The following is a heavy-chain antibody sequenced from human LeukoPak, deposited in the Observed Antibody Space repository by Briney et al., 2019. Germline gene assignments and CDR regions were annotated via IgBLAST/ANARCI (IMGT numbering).Heavy chain of an antibody. Sequence: GGSLRLSCAASGFTFSSYGMHWVRQAPGKGLEWVAFMRFDGRNEYYADSVKGRFTISRDNSKNTLYLQMNSLRPEDTALYYCAKTGGYYYYYMDVWGKGTTVTVSS. D-gene: IGHD3-16*01. CDR3: AKTGGYYYYYMDV. CDR1: GFTFSSYG. V-gene: IGHV3-30*02. CDR2: MRFDGRNE. J-gene: IGHJ6*03.